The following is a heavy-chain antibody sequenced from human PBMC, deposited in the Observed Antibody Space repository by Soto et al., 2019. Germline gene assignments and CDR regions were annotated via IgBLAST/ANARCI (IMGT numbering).Heavy chain of an antibody. CDR3: ANPSGGYFDY. CDR1: GFTFSDNY. CDR2: ISSSGSST. V-gene: IGHV3-11*01. Sequence: PGGSLRLYCAASGFTFSDNYMRWIRQAPGKGLEWVSYISSSGSSTYYADSVKGRFTISRDNSKNTLYLQMNSLRAEDTAVYYCANPSGGYFDYWGQGTLVAVSS. D-gene: IGHD3-16*01. J-gene: IGHJ4*02.